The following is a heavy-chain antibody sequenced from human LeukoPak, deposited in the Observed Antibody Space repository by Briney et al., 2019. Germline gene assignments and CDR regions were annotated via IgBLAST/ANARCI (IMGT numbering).Heavy chain of an antibody. D-gene: IGHD6-13*01. Sequence: GGSLRLSCAASGFTLSSYWMSWVRQAPGKGLEWLANIKQDGSQKYYVDSVKGRFTISKDNAENSLYLQMNDLRAEDTAVYYCARDRTWYDYWGQGTLVTVSS. J-gene: IGHJ4*02. V-gene: IGHV3-7*01. CDR3: ARDRTWYDY. CDR2: IKQDGSQK. CDR1: GFTLSSYW.